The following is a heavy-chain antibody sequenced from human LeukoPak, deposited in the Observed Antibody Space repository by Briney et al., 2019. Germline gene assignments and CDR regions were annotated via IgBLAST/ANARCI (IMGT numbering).Heavy chain of an antibody. J-gene: IGHJ4*02. V-gene: IGHV3-48*01. CDR1: GFTFSSYS. CDR2: ITSSSSTI. CDR3: ARDRPGSGWYYFDS. D-gene: IGHD6-19*01. Sequence: GGSLRLSCAASGFTFSSYSMNWVRQAPGKGLEWVSFITSSSSTIHYVDSVKGRFIISRDNAKNPLYLQMNSLRAEDTAVYYCARDRPGSGWYYFDSWGQGTLVTVSS.